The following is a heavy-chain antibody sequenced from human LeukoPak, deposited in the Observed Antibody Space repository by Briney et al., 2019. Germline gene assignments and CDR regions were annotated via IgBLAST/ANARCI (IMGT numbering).Heavy chain of an antibody. J-gene: IGHJ4*02. CDR2: LFYSGST. CDR3: AKEPTGAKTFDS. Sequence: SETLSLTCTVSGGSISSTPYYWGWIRQPPGKGLEWIGTLFYSGSTYYNPSLKSRVAISVDTANNQFSLRLSSVTAADTAVYYCAKEPTGAKTFDSWGQGTLVTVSS. V-gene: IGHV4-39*07. CDR1: GGSISSTPYY. D-gene: IGHD7-27*01.